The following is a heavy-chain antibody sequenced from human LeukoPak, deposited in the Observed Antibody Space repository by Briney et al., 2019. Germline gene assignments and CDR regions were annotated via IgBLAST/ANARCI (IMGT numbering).Heavy chain of an antibody. CDR1: GFTFSSYN. J-gene: IGHJ4*02. CDR3: SRDRGIGYPSSWRGGLYNFDY. V-gene: IGHV3-21*03. CDR2: ISSSSSYI. Sequence: GGSLRLSCAASGFTFSSYNMNWVRQAPGKGLEWVSSISSSSSYIYYADSVKGRFTISRDNAKNSLYLQMNSLKIEDTAVYYCSRDRGIGYPSSWRGGLYNFDYWGQGTLVTVSS. D-gene: IGHD6-13*01.